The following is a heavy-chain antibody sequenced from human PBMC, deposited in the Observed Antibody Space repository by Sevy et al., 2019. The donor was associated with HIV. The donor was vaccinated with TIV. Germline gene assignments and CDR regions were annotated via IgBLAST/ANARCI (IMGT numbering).Heavy chain of an antibody. Sequence: GGSLRLSCGVSGFTSSTYSMNWVRQAPGKGLEWVSSISGSGSYIYYADSVQGRFTISRDNVKNSLYLQMNSLRAEDTAVYYCVREAANVRYFDSWGQGILVTVSS. CDR2: ISGSGSYI. CDR3: VREAANVRYFDS. V-gene: IGHV3-21*01. J-gene: IGHJ4*02. D-gene: IGHD3-10*02. CDR1: GFTSSTYS.